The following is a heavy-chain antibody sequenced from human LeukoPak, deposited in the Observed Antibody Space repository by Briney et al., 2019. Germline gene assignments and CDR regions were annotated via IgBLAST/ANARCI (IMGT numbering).Heavy chain of an antibody. Sequence: GASVKVSCKASGYTFTTYYIHWVRQAPGQGLEWMGRIIPILGIANYAQKFQGRVTITADKSTSTAYMELSSLRSEDTAVYYCARSSIAVAGTQACSCPWGQGTLVTVSS. CDR1: GYTFTTYY. CDR3: ARSSIAVAGTQACSCP. V-gene: IGHV1-69*02. CDR2: IIPILGIA. J-gene: IGHJ5*02. D-gene: IGHD6-19*01.